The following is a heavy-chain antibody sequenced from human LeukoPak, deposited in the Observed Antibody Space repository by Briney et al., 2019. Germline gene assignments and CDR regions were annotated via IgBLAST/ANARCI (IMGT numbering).Heavy chain of an antibody. CDR3: ARDRVASGRFGEVAS. D-gene: IGHD3-10*01. V-gene: IGHV3-21*01. CDR1: GFTFSSYS. Sequence: GGSLRLSCAASGFTFSSYSMDWVRQAPGKGLEWVSFISSSSTYIYYADSVKGRFSISRDDAKNSLYLQMSSLRADDTAVYYCARDRVASGRFGEVASWGQGTLVTVSS. J-gene: IGHJ5*01. CDR2: ISSSSTYI.